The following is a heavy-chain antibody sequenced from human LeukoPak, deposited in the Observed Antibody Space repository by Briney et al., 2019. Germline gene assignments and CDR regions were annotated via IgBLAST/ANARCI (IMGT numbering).Heavy chain of an antibody. J-gene: IGHJ3*02. CDR2: IYHSGST. CDR1: GGSISSSSYY. Sequence: SETLSLTCTVSGGSISSSSYYWGWIRQPPGKGLEWIGSIYHSGSTYYNPSLKSRVTISVDTSKNQFSLKLSSVTAADTAVYYCARDTDYYDSSGYAVDAFDIWGQGTMVTVSS. CDR3: ARDTDYYDSSGYAVDAFDI. V-gene: IGHV4-39*07. D-gene: IGHD3-22*01.